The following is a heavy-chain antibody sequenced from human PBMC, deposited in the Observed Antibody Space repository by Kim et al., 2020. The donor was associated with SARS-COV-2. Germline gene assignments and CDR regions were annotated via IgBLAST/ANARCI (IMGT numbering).Heavy chain of an antibody. CDR1: GGTFSSYA. CDR3: AIPRMGSYLIDV. D-gene: IGHD3-10*01. Sequence: SVKVSCKASGGTFSSYAISWVRQAPGQGLEWMGRIIPILAIANYAQKFQGRVTITADKSTSTAYMELSSLRSEDTAVYYCAIPRMGSYLIDVWGQGTTVTVSS. V-gene: IGHV1-69*04. CDR2: IIPILAIA. J-gene: IGHJ6*02.